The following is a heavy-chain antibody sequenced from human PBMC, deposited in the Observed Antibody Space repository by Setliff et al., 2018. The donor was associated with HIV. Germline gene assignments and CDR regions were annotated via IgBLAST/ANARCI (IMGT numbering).Heavy chain of an antibody. CDR3: ARATGAADL. CDR1: GYIFTTFG. V-gene: IGHV1-18*01. D-gene: IGHD6-13*01. Sequence: ASVKVSCKASGYIFTTFGFSWVRQAPGQGLEWMGWINTHNGNTHYAQRFQVRVTMTRDTSTTTAYMELRRLRSDDTAVYYCARATGAADLWGQGTKVTVSS. J-gene: IGHJ5*02. CDR2: INTHNGNT.